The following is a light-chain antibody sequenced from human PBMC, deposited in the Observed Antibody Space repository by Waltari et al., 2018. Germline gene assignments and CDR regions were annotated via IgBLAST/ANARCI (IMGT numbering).Light chain of an antibody. CDR1: SSDVGGYNL. Sequence: QSALTQPASVSGSPGQSITISCTGTSSDVGGYNLVSWYQQHPGKAPKLMIYEVSRRPSGISNRFSGSKSGNTASLTISGLQAEDEADYYCCSYAGITTHVVFGGGTKLTVL. V-gene: IGLV2-23*02. J-gene: IGLJ2*01. CDR3: CSYAGITTHVV. CDR2: EVS.